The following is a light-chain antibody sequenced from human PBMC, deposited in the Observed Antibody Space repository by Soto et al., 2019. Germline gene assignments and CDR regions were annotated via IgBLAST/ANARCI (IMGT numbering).Light chain of an antibody. Sequence: QSALTQPASVSGSPGQSITISCTGTSTDIGTYNLVSWYQHHPGKAPKLIIYEATKRPSGVSDRFSGARSVSTTSLTISGLRTEDEASYYCCSYAGSITWVFGGGTKLTVL. CDR2: EAT. CDR1: STDIGTYNL. CDR3: CSYAGSITWV. V-gene: IGLV2-23*01. J-gene: IGLJ3*02.